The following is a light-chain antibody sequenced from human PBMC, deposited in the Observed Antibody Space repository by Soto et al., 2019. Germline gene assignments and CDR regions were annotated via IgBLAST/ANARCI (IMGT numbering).Light chain of an antibody. CDR2: LGS. CDR1: QSLLHSNGYDY. CDR3: MQALQTWT. J-gene: IGKJ1*01. V-gene: IGKV2-28*01. Sequence: DIVMPQSPLSLPVTPGEPASISCRSSQSLLHSNGYDYLDWYLQQPGQSPQLLIYLGSNRASGVPDRFSGSGSGTDFTLKISRVEAEDVGVYYCMQALQTWTFGQGTKVDIK.